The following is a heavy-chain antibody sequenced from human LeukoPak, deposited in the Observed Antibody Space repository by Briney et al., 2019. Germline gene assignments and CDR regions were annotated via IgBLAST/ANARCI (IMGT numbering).Heavy chain of an antibody. V-gene: IGHV2-70*11. CDR3: ARGYSSSSFFDP. CDR2: IDWDDDK. J-gene: IGHJ5*02. D-gene: IGHD6-13*01. CDR1: GFSLSTNGMC. Sequence: SGPALVKPTQTLTLTCTFSGFSLSTNGMCVSWIRQPPGKALEWLARIDWDDDKYYSTSLKTRLTISKDTSKNQVVLTMTSMDPVDTATYYRARGYSSSSFFDPWGQGTLVTVSS.